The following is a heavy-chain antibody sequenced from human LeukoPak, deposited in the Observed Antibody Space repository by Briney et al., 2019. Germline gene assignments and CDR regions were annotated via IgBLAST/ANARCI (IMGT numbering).Heavy chain of an antibody. J-gene: IGHJ4*02. CDR2: CDPEDDET. V-gene: IGHV1-24*01. CDR3: ATDSPLAVAGTEY. Sequence: ASVKVSCKVSGYTLTELSMHWVRQAPGKGLECMGGCDPEDDETIYAQKFQGRVTMTEDTSTDTAYMELSSLRSEDTAVYYCATDSPLAVAGTEYWRQGTMVTVSS. CDR1: GYTLTELS. D-gene: IGHD6-19*01.